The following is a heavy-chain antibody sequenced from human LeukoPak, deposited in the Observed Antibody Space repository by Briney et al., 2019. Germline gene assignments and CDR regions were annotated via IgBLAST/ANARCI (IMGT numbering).Heavy chain of an antibody. J-gene: IGHJ4*02. D-gene: IGHD3-22*01. CDR1: GGTFSSYA. Sequence: SVKVSCKASGGTFSSYAISWVRQAPGQGLEWMGGIIPIFGTANYAQKFQGRVTITADESTSTAYMELSSLRSEDTAVYYCARRRDYDSYPYFDNWGQGTLVTVSS. V-gene: IGHV1-69*13. CDR3: ARRRDYDSYPYFDN. CDR2: IIPIFGTA.